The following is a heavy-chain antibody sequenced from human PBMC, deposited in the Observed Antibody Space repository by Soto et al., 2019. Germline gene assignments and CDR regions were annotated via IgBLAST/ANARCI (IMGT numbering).Heavy chain of an antibody. CDR1: GFTFSSYA. CDR2: ISYDGSNK. J-gene: IGHJ4*02. Sequence: QVQLVESGGGVVQPGRSLRLSCAASGFTFSSYAMHWVREAAGKGLEWVAVISYDGSNKYYADSVKGRFTISRDNSKNTLYLQMNSLRSEDTAVYYSARDPVGGLPNYFHYWGQGILVTVSS. CDR3: ARDPVGGLPNYFHY. D-gene: IGHD2-21*02. V-gene: IGHV3-30-3*01.